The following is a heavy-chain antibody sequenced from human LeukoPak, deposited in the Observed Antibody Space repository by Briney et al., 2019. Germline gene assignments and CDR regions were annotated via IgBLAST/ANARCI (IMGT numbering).Heavy chain of an antibody. V-gene: IGHV4-38-2*02. J-gene: IGHJ4*02. CDR1: GYSISIGYY. CDR3: ARSSRSWSTFDN. D-gene: IGHD2-2*01. Sequence: SETLSLTCTVSGYSISIGYYWGWIRQPPGKGLEWIGSIYHSGSTYYNPSLKSRVTLSVDKSKNQFSLRLSSVTAADTAVHYCARSSRSWSTFDNWGQGTLVTVSS. CDR2: IYHSGST.